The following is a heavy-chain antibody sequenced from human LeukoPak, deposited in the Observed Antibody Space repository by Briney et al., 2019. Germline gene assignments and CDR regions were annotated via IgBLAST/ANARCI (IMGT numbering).Heavy chain of an antibody. CDR1: GFTFSSYG. V-gene: IGHV3-30*18. J-gene: IGHJ4*02. CDR3: AKVGRGERWLQFFDY. CDR2: ISYDGSNK. Sequence: GGSLRLSCAASGFTFSSYGMHWVRQAPGKGLEWVAVISYDGSNKYYADSVKGRFTISRDNSKNTLYLQMNSLRAEDTAVYYCAKVGRGERWLQFFDYWGQGTLVTVSS. D-gene: IGHD5-24*01.